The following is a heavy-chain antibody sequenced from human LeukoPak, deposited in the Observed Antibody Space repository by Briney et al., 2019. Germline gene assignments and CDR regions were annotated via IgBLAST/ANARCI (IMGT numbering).Heavy chain of an antibody. J-gene: IGHJ3*02. Sequence: GASVKVSCKASGYTLTSNYMHWLRQAPGQGLEWMGVINPSGGSTIYAQKFQGRVTMTRDMSTSTDYMELSSLKSEDTAVYYCARVIVVVHRGYDAFDIWGQGTMVTVSS. CDR1: GYTLTSNY. CDR3: ARVIVVVHRGYDAFDI. V-gene: IGHV1-46*01. CDR2: INPSGGST. D-gene: IGHD3-22*01.